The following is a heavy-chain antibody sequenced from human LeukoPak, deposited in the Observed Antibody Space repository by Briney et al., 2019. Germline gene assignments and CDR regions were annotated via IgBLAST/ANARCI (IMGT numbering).Heavy chain of an antibody. CDR3: ARGLGYSSSFDY. V-gene: IGHV4-34*01. CDR1: GGSFSGYY. CDR2: TNHSGST. Sequence: SETLSLTCAVYGGSFSGYYWSWIRQPPGKGLEWIGETNHSGSTNYNPSLKSRVTISVDTSKNQFSLKLSSVTAADTAVYYCARGLGYSSSFDYWGQGTLVTVSS. J-gene: IGHJ4*02. D-gene: IGHD6-13*01.